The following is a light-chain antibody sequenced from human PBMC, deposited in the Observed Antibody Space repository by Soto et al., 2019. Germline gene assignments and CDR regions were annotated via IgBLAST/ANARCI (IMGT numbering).Light chain of an antibody. CDR2: DAS. CDR1: QSVSNY. V-gene: IGKV1-5*01. J-gene: IGKJ1*01. Sequence: DLQMTQSPSTLSASVGDRVTITCRASQSVSNYLAWYQQKPGKAPKLLIYDASSLESGVPSRFSGSGSGTDFTLSISSLQPDDFGTYYCQQYNSYSWTFGQGTKVDIK. CDR3: QQYNSYSWT.